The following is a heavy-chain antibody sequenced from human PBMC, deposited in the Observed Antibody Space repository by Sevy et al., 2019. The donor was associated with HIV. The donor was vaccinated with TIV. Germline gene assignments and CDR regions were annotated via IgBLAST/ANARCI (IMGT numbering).Heavy chain of an antibody. D-gene: IGHD3-16*01. CDR2: IRPNGDST. CDR3: VFGLLY. J-gene: IGHJ4*02. CDR1: GFRFSNYA. V-gene: IGHV3-64D*06. Sequence: GGSLRLSCSASGFRFSNYAMHWVRQAPGKGLDSVSVIRPNGDSTYYADSVKGRVTISRDNSKNTLDLQMSSLRAEDRGVYYCVFGLLYWGQGALVTVSS.